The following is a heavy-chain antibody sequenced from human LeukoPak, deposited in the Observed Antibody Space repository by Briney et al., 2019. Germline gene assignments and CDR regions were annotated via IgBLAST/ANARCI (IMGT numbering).Heavy chain of an antibody. Sequence: SETLSLTCTVSGGSISSYYWSWIRQPPGKGLEWIGYIYYSGSTNYSPSLKNRVSILGDTSKNQFSLKQSSVPAADTAVYYCARTNSRGNFGPYWYFDLWGRGTLVTVSS. CDR1: GGSISSYY. V-gene: IGHV4-59*08. CDR3: ARTNSRGNFGPYWYFDL. J-gene: IGHJ2*01. D-gene: IGHD3-22*01. CDR2: IYYSGST.